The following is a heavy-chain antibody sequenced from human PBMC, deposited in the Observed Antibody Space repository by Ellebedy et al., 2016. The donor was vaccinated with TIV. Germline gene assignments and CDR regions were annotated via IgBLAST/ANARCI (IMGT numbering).Heavy chain of an antibody. V-gene: IGHV1-8*01. CDR2: MKPGSGNT. Sequence: AASVKVSCKASGYTFTDYDINWVRQATGQGLEYLGWMKPGSGNTGYAQKFEGRVTMTRNTSTSTAYMELSSLRSDDTAVYYCVVGLFHPWGQGILVSVSS. J-gene: IGHJ5*02. CDR3: VVGLFHP. CDR1: GYTFTDYD. D-gene: IGHD3/OR15-3a*01.